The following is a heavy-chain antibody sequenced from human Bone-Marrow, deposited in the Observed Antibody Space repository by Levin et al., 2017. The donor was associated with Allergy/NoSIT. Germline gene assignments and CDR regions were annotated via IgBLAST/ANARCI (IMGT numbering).Heavy chain of an antibody. D-gene: IGHD3-22*01. CDR2: INPYDGDT. Sequence: ASVKVSCKASGYPFINFGFSWVRQAPGQGLEWMGWINPYDGDTYYAQDFQGRVTMTTDASTSTAYMELRSLRSDDTAVYYCARNVWSYYDSSGYVFHYWGQGTLVTVSS. V-gene: IGHV1-18*01. J-gene: IGHJ4*02. CDR1: GYPFINFG. CDR3: ARNVWSYYDSSGYVFHY.